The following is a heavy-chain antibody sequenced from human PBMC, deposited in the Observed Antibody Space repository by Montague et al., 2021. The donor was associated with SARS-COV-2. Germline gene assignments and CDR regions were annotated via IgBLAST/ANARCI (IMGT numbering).Heavy chain of an antibody. V-gene: IGHV4-59*01. CDR3: ASGGGYYNYGLDV. Sequence: SETLSLTCTVSGGSISNYYWSWIRQPPGRGLEWIGYIYYCGSTDYNPSLKSRGTISLDTSKNQYSLKVTPVTAADTAVSYCASGGGYYNYGLDVWGPGTTVTVSS. CDR1: GGSISNYY. J-gene: IGHJ6*02. D-gene: IGHD3-22*01. CDR2: IYYCGST.